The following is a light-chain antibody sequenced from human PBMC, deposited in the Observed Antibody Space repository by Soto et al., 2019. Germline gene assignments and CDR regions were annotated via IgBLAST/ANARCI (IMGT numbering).Light chain of an antibody. J-gene: IGLJ2*01. CDR2: DVS. Sequence: QSALTQPASVSGSPGQSITISCTGTSSDVGGYNYVSWYQQHPRKAPKLMIYDVSNRPSGVSNRFSGSKSGNTASLTISGLQAEDEADYYCSSYTSSSTPLVFGGGTKLTVL. CDR1: SSDVGGYNY. V-gene: IGLV2-14*01. CDR3: SSYTSSSTPLV.